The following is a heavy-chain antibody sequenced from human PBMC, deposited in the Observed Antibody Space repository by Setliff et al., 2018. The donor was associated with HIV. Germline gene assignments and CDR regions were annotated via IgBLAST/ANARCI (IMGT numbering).Heavy chain of an antibody. D-gene: IGHD6-6*01. V-gene: IGHV4-59*10. CDR2: FYTSGST. CDR1: GGSFSSYY. CDR3: ARDPELYSSSSGWFDP. J-gene: IGHJ5*02. Sequence: SETLSLTCAVYGGSFSSYYWNWIRQPAGKGLEWIGHFYTSGSTNYNPSLKSRVTISVDTSKNHFSLKLSSVTAADTAVYYCARDPELYSSSSGWFDPWGQGALVTVSS.